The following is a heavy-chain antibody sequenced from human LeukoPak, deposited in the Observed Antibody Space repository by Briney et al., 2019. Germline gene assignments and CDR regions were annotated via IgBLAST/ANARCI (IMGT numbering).Heavy chain of an antibody. Sequence: SETLSLTCAVYGGSFSGYYWSWIRQPPGKRLEWIGEIDQSGSTNYNPSLKSRVTITIDTSRNQFSLKVNSVTAADTAVYYCAINDGSGSYYKSDYWGQGTRVTVSS. CDR3: AINDGSGSYYKSDY. D-gene: IGHD3-10*01. V-gene: IGHV4-34*01. CDR1: GGSFSGYY. J-gene: IGHJ4*02. CDR2: IDQSGST.